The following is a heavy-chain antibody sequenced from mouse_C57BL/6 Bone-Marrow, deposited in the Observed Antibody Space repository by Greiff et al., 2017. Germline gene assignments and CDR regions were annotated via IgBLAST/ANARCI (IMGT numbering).Heavy chain of an antibody. J-gene: IGHJ1*03. CDR2: INPYNGGT. CDR1: GYTFTDYY. CDR3: VRYDSCGSMTGYFDV. D-gene: IGHD1-1*01. V-gene: IGHV1-19*01. Sequence: EVQLQQSGPVLVKPGASVKMSCKASGYTFTDYYMNWVKQSHGKSLEWIGVINPYNGGTSYNQKFKGKATLTVDKSSRTAYLELNSLTSEDSAVYYGVRYDSCGSMTGYFDVWGTGTTVTVSS.